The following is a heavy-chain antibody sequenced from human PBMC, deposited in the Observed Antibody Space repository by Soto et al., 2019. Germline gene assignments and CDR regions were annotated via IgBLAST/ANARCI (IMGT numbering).Heavy chain of an antibody. CDR3: TRDRTYYDFWSALSPLFDP. V-gene: IGHV3-49*03. Sequence: GGSLRLSCTASGFTFGDYAMSWFRQAPGKGLEWVGFIRSKAYGGTTEYAASVKGRFTISRDDSKSIAYLQMNSLKTEDTAVYYCTRDRTYYDFWSALSPLFDPWGQGTLVTVSS. CDR1: GFTFGDYA. D-gene: IGHD3-3*01. J-gene: IGHJ5*02. CDR2: IRSKAYGGTT.